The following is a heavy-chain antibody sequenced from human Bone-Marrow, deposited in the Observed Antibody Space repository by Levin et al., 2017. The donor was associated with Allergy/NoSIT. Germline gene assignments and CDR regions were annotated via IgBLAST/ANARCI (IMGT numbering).Heavy chain of an antibody. D-gene: IGHD4-17*01. CDR3: VVGWGADDQIYGDYTEYFLH. CDR2: IFWDDDK. Sequence: SGPTLVKPTQTLTLTCTFSGFSLSTRGVGVGWVRQPPGKALEWLALIFWDDDKRYSPSLKSSLTLTKDTSKNQVVLTMTNMDPVDTATYYCVVGWGADDQIYGDYTEYFLHWGQGTLVTVSS. V-gene: IGHV2-5*02. CDR1: GFSLSTRGVG. J-gene: IGHJ1*01.